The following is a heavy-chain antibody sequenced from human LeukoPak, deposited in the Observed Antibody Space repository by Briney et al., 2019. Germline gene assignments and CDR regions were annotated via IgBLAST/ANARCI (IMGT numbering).Heavy chain of an antibody. CDR2: IYYSGST. CDR3: ASYDSSGYYIPFVDY. V-gene: IGHV4-59*05. J-gene: IGHJ4*02. CDR1: GGSISSYY. D-gene: IGHD3-22*01. Sequence: PSETLSLTCTVSGGSISSYYWSWIRQPPGKGLEWIGSIYYSGSTYYNPSLKSRVTISVDTSKNQFSLKLSSVTAADTAVYYCASYDSSGYYIPFVDYWGQGTLVTVSS.